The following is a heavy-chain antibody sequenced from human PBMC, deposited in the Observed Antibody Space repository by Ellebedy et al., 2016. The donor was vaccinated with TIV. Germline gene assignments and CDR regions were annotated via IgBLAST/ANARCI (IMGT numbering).Heavy chain of an antibody. Sequence: GESLKISCAASGFTFSSYGMHWVRQAPGKGLEWVAVISYDGSNKYYADSVKGRFTISRDNSKNTLYLQMNSLRAEDTAVYYCASGRDSSGYTSGAYYFDYWGQGTLVTVSS. V-gene: IGHV3-30*03. D-gene: IGHD3-22*01. J-gene: IGHJ4*02. CDR3: ASGRDSSGYTSGAYYFDY. CDR1: GFTFSSYG. CDR2: ISYDGSNK.